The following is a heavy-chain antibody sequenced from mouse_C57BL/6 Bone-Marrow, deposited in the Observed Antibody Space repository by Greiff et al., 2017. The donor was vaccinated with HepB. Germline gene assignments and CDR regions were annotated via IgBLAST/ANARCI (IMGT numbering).Heavy chain of an antibody. CDR1: GFTFTDYY. Sequence: EVMLVESGGGLVQPGGSLSLSCAASGFTFTDYYMSWVRQPPGKALEWLGFIRNKANGYTTEYSASVKGRFTISRDNSQSILYLQINALRAEDSATYYCASGLRRPYAIDHLGQGTSVTVS. D-gene: IGHD2-2*01. J-gene: IGHJ4*01. V-gene: IGHV7-3*01. CDR3: ASGLRRPYAIDH. CDR2: IRNKANGYTT.